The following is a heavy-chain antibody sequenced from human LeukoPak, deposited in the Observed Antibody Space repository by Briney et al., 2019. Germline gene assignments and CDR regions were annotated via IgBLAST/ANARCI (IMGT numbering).Heavy chain of an antibody. CDR3: VRITQGTIDY. Sequence: SETLSLTCTVSGGSISSYYWGWIRLPPGKGLEWIGYISYSVSTTYIPSLKSRVTILVDTSKNQFSLKLSSVTAADTAVYYCVRITQGTIDYWGRGTLVTVSS. V-gene: IGHV4-59*01. D-gene: IGHD3-10*01. J-gene: IGHJ4*02. CDR1: GGSISSYY. CDR2: ISYSVST.